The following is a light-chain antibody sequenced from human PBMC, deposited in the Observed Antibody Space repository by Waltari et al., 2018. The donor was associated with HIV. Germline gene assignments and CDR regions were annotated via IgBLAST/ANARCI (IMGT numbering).Light chain of an antibody. Sequence: DLQLTQSPSSLSLSVGDRVTLTCQATQDINKNLNWYQQKPGKAPRLMVYDGVRLEEGVTSRFSGSGSGTDYSLTIDDLQPEDIGIYYCVQYDNLPYTFGRGTKVEVK. V-gene: IGKV1-33*01. CDR2: DGV. CDR3: VQYDNLPYT. CDR1: QDINKN. J-gene: IGKJ2*01.